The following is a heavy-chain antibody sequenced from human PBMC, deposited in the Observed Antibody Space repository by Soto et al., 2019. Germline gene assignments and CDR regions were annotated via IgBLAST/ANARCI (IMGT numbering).Heavy chain of an antibody. Sequence: GEALKISCKGCGESFTSYWRGWVRQMPGKGLEWMGIIYPGDSDTRYSPSFQGQVTISADKSISTAYLQWSSLKASDTAMYYCARSFVVVAATPNKYYYYSYMDVWGKGTTVTVSS. D-gene: IGHD2-15*01. J-gene: IGHJ6*03. CDR1: GESFTSYW. CDR2: IYPGDSDT. CDR3: ARSFVVVAATPNKYYYYSYMDV. V-gene: IGHV5-51*01.